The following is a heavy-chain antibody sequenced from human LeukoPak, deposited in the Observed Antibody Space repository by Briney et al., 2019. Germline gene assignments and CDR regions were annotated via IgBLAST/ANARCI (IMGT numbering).Heavy chain of an antibody. V-gene: IGHV3-7*01. CDR3: ARDPLLATVRRAFDI. Sequence: GGSLRLSCAASRFTFNNYWMSWVRQAPGKGLEWVANIKQDGSEKYYVDSVKGPFTISRDNAKNSLYLQMNRLRAEDTAVYYCARDPLLATVRRAFDIWGQGTMVTVSS. CDR1: RFTFNNYW. J-gene: IGHJ3*02. D-gene: IGHD4-17*01. CDR2: IKQDGSEK.